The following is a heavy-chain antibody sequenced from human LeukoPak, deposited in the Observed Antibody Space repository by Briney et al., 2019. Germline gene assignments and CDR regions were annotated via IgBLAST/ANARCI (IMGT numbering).Heavy chain of an antibody. D-gene: IGHD3-10*01. CDR2: INPNSGGT. Sequence: ASVKVSCKASGYTFTGYYMHWVRQAPGQGLEWMGWINPNSGGTNYAQKFQGRVTMTRDTSISTACMELSRLRSDDTAVYYCARGLTMVRGVIVVWFDPWGQGTLVTVSS. V-gene: IGHV1-2*02. CDR3: ARGLTMVRGVIVVWFDP. CDR1: GYTFTGYY. J-gene: IGHJ5*02.